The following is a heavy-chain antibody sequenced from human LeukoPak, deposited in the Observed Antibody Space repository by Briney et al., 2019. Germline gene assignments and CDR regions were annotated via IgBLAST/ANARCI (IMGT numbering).Heavy chain of an antibody. Sequence: GGSLRLSCAASGFTVSSNYMSWVRQAPGKGLEWVSAISGDGRDIFYADAVKGRFTISRDNSKNTLYLQMNSLRDEDTALYYCAIHGGGTIRIEAFDVWGQGTMVTNSS. CDR2: ISGDGRDI. CDR3: AIHGGGTIRIEAFDV. J-gene: IGHJ3*01. V-gene: IGHV3-23*01. D-gene: IGHD3-3*01. CDR1: GFTVSSNY.